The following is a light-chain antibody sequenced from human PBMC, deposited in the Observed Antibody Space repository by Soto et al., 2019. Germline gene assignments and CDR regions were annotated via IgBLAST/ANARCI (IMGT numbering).Light chain of an antibody. J-gene: IGLJ3*02. Sequence: QSALTQPASVSGSPGQSITISCTGTSSDVGGYNYVSWYQQHPGKAPKHMIYEVSNRPSGVSNRFSGSKSGNTASLTISGLQAEDEADYYSSSYTSSSTRVFGGGTKLTVL. CDR3: SSYTSSSTRV. V-gene: IGLV2-14*01. CDR2: EVS. CDR1: SSDVGGYNY.